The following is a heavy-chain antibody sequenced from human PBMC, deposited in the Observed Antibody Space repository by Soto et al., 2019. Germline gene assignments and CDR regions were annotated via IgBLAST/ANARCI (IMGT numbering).Heavy chain of an antibody. D-gene: IGHD3-10*01. J-gene: IGHJ4*02. V-gene: IGHV3-21*01. CDR1: GFTFSSYS. CDR3: ARMVRGITMVDY. Sequence: PGGSLRLSCAASGFTFSSYSINWVRQAPGKGLEWVSSISTSSSHIHYADSVKGRFTISRDNAKNSLYLQMNSLRAEDTAVYYCARMVRGITMVDYWGQGTLVTVSS. CDR2: ISTSSSHI.